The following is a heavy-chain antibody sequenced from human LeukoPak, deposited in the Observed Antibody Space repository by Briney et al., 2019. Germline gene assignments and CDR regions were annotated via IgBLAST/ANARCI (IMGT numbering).Heavy chain of an antibody. D-gene: IGHD5-12*01. Sequence: GGSLRLSCAASGFTFSSFAMHWVRQAPGKGLEWVAVVSYDGSNKYYADSVKGRFTISRDNSKNTLYLQMNSLRAEDTAVYYCARDRRAVWWLLIFDYWGQGTLVTVSS. CDR2: VSYDGSNK. J-gene: IGHJ4*02. V-gene: IGHV3-30-3*01. CDR1: GFTFSSFA. CDR3: ARDRRAVWWLLIFDY.